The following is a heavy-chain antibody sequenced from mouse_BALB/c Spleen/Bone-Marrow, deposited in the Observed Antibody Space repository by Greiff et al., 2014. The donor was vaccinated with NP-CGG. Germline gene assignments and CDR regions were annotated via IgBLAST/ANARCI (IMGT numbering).Heavy chain of an antibody. CDR2: ISDGGSYT. D-gene: IGHD2-14*01. Sequence: EVKLMESGGGLVKPGGSLKLSCAASGFTFSDYYMYWVRQTPEKRLEWVATISDGGSYTYYPDSVKGRFTISRDIAKNNLYMQMISLKSEDTAMYYCARDRGVQGYAMDYWGQGTSVTVSS. J-gene: IGHJ4*01. V-gene: IGHV5-4*02. CDR1: GFTFSDYY. CDR3: ARDRGVQGYAMDY.